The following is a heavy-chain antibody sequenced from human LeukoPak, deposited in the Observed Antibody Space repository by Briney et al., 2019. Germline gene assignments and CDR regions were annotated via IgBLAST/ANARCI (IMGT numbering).Heavy chain of an antibody. CDR2: IYYSGST. V-gene: IGHV4-59*08. CDR3: ARHVDTAMVTRDYYYYMDV. J-gene: IGHJ6*03. Sequence: SETLSLTCTVSGGSISSYYWSWIRQPPGKGLEWIRYIYYSGSTNYNPSLKSRVTISVDTSKNQFSLKLSSVTAADTAVYYCARHVDTAMVTRDYYYYMDVWGKGTTVTVSS. CDR1: GGSISSYY. D-gene: IGHD5-18*01.